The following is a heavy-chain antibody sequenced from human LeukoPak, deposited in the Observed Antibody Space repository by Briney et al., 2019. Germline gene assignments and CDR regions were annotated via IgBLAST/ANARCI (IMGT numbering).Heavy chain of an antibody. J-gene: IGHJ5*02. CDR1: GFSLSTSGVG. CDR2: IYWDDDK. V-gene: IGHV2-5*02. CDR3: AYRTTTGNYVRWFDP. Sequence: SGPTLAKPTQTLTLTCTFSGFSLSTSGVGVGWIRQPPGKALEWLALIYWDDDKRYSPSLKSRLTITKDTSKNQVVLTMTNMDPVDTATYYCAYRTTTGNYVRWFDPWGQGTLVTVSS. D-gene: IGHD4-11*01.